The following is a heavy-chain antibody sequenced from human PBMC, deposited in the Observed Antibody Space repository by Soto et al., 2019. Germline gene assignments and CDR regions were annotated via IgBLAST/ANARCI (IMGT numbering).Heavy chain of an antibody. Sequence: SVKVSCKASGGTFSSYAISWVRQAPGQGLEWMGGIIPIFGTANYAQKFQGRVTITADESTSTAYMELSSPRSEDTAVYYCARDRDYYDSSGYYSTDAFDIWGQGTMVTVSS. CDR3: ARDRDYYDSSGYYSTDAFDI. CDR1: GGTFSSYA. D-gene: IGHD3-22*01. CDR2: IIPIFGTA. V-gene: IGHV1-69*13. J-gene: IGHJ3*02.